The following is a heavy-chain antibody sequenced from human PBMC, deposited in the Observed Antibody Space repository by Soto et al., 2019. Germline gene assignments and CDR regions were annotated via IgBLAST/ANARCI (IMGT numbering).Heavy chain of an antibody. CDR3: ARQSSGWDRYYYGMDV. V-gene: IGHV5-10-1*01. CDR1: GYSFTSYW. Sequence: EVQLVQSGAEVKKPGESLRISCKGSGYSFTSYWISWVRQMPGKGLEWMGRIDPSDSYTNYSPSFQGHVTISADKSISTAYLQWSSLKASDTAMYYCARQSSGWDRYYYGMDVWGQGTTVTVSS. CDR2: IDPSDSYT. J-gene: IGHJ6*02. D-gene: IGHD6-19*01.